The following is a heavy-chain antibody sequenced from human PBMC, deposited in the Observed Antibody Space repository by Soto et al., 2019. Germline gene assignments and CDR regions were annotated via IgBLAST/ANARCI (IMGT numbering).Heavy chain of an antibody. Sequence: QVQLQESGPGLVKPSETLSLTCTVSGGSISSYYWSWIRQPPGKGLEWIGYIYYSGSTNYNPSLKSRVTLSVDTFKKPFPLKLSSVTAAGPAVYFCAGPYGSCFGHWGQGTPVTVSS. CDR2: IYYSGST. J-gene: IGHJ4*02. CDR1: GGSISSYY. V-gene: IGHV4-59*08. D-gene: IGHD3-10*01. CDR3: AGPYGSCFGH.